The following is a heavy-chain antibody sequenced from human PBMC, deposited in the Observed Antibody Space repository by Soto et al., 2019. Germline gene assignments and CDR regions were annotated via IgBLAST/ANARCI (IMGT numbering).Heavy chain of an antibody. J-gene: IGHJ3*02. D-gene: IGHD6-19*01. CDR3: ARDPDSSGWYSVAFDI. CDR2: ISSSSSYI. V-gene: IGHV3-21*01. CDR1: GFTFSSYI. Sequence: GGSLRLSCAASGFTFSSYIMNWVRQAPGKGLEWVSSISSSSSYIYYADSVKGRFTISRDNAKNSLYLQMNSLRAEDTAVYYCARDPDSSGWYSVAFDIWGQGTMLTVSS.